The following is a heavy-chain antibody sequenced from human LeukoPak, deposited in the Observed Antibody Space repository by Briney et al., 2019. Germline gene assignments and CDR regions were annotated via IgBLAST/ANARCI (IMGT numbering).Heavy chain of an antibody. CDR2: ISSDSSTI. CDR3: VREMVVAATPSRSMDV. J-gene: IGHJ6*03. V-gene: IGHV3-48*01. D-gene: IGHD2-15*01. CDR1: GFTFSSYS. Sequence: GGSLRLSCAASGFTFSSYSMNWVRQAPGKGLKWISYISSDSSTIYYADSVKGRFTISRDNAKNSLYLQMNSLRAEDTAVYYCVREMVVAATPSRSMDVWGKGTTVTISS.